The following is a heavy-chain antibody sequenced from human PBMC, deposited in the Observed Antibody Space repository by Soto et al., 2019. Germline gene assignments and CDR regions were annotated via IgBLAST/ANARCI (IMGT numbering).Heavy chain of an antibody. D-gene: IGHD6-6*01. V-gene: IGHV4-38-2*01. Sequence: SETLSLTCAVPGYSITNYHYWGWIRQPPGKGLEWIGSVYQSGNTYYNPSLKSRATISLDTARNQFSLKLTSVTAADTAVYYCAREARTLDWFLDLWGRGTLVT. CDR2: VYQSGNT. CDR3: AREARTLDWFLDL. J-gene: IGHJ2*01. CDR1: GYSITNYHY.